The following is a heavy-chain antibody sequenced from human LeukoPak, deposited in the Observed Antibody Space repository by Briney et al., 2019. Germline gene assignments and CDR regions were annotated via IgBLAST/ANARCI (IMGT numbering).Heavy chain of an antibody. CDR2: ISGSGGST. D-gene: IGHD6-6*01. J-gene: IGHJ5*02. Sequence: SGGPLRPPWQPLGFPFRTYPGTWFPQAPGKGRGGVPAISGSGGSTYYADSVKGRFTISRDNSKNTLYLQMNSLRAEDTAVYYCAKGVAARIFNWFDPWGQGTLVTVSS. V-gene: IGHV3-23*01. CDR1: GFPFRTYP. CDR3: AKGVAARIFNWFDP.